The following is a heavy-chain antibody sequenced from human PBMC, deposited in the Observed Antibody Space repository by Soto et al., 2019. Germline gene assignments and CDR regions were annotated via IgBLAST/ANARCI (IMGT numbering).Heavy chain of an antibody. J-gene: IGHJ4*02. CDR1: GYSFTSYW. D-gene: IGHD6-13*01. Sequence: GESLKISCKGSGYSFTSYWIGWVRQMPGKGLEWMGFIYPSDSDTRYSPSFQGRVTISADKSISTAYLQWSSLKASDTAMYYCARQAIAAAGDNFDYWGQGTLVTVSS. CDR2: IYPSDSDT. CDR3: ARQAIAAAGDNFDY. V-gene: IGHV5-51*01.